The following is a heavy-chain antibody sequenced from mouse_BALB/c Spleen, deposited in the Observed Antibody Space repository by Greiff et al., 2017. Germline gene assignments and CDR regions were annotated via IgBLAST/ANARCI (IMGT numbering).Heavy chain of an antibody. D-gene: IGHD1-1*01. Sequence: QVQLQQSAAELARPGASVKMSCKASGYTFTSYTMHWVKQRPGQGLEWIGYINPSSGYTEYNQKFKDKTTLTADKSSSTAYMQLSSLTSEDSAVYYCAPGPNYYGSTKGYFDVWGAGTTVTVSS. CDR1: GYTFTSYT. CDR2: INPSSGYT. V-gene: IGHV1-4*02. J-gene: IGHJ1*01. CDR3: APGPNYYGSTKGYFDV.